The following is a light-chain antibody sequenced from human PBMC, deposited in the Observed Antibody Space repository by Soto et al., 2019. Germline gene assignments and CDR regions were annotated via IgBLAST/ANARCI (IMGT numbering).Light chain of an antibody. Sequence: EIVLTQSPATLSLSPGERATLSCRASQSVSSYLAWYQQKPGQAPRLLIYDASNRATGIPARFSGSGSGTDFTLTISGLQAEDVAVYYCQQYYTTPLTFGGGTKVDI. CDR3: QQYYTTPLT. CDR2: DAS. CDR1: QSVSSY. V-gene: IGKV3-11*01. J-gene: IGKJ4*01.